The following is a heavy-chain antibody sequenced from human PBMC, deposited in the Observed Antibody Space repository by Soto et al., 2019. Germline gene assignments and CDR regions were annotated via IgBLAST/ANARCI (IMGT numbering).Heavy chain of an antibody. CDR3: AREGDVTSTRPRGACDI. Sequence: QVQLVQSGAEVKKPGSSVKVSCKASGGTFSSYTFSWVRQAPGQGLEWMGGIVPLFGTTNDAKIFQGRVTISADASTSTVYMELSSLRSEDSAMYYCAREGDVTSTRPRGACDIWGQGTVITVSS. J-gene: IGHJ3*02. CDR1: GGTFSSYT. CDR2: IVPLFGTT. D-gene: IGHD6-6*01. V-gene: IGHV1-69*01.